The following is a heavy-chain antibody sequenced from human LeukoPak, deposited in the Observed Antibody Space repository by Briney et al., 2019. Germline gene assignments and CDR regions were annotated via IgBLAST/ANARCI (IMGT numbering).Heavy chain of an antibody. Sequence: SETLSLTCAVSGGSTSSGGYSWSWIRQPPGKGLEWIGYIYHSGSTYYNPSLKSRVTISVDRSKNQFSLKLSSVTAADTAVYYCARTLYRGGGAFDIWGQGTMVTVSS. CDR3: ARTLYRGGGAFDI. CDR1: GGSTSSGGYS. D-gene: IGHD3-16*02. J-gene: IGHJ3*02. CDR2: IYHSGST. V-gene: IGHV4-30-2*01.